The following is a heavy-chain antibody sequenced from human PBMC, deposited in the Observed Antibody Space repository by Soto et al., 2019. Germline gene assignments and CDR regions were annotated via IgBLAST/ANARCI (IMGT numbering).Heavy chain of an antibody. CDR2: ISWNGADV. J-gene: IGHJ5*02. Sequence: EVQLVESGGGLVQPGRSLRLSCAASGFIFDDYAIHWVRRAPGKGLEWVSGISWNGADVGYADSVKGRFTISRDNAKNSLYLQMDSLRAEDTALYYCANLPLYGSRSASWGQGTLVTVSS. D-gene: IGHD3-10*01. CDR3: ANLPLYGSRSAS. V-gene: IGHV3-9*01. CDR1: GFIFDDYA.